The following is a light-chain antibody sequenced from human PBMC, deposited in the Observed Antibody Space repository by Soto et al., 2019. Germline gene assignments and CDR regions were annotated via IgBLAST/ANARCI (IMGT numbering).Light chain of an antibody. CDR3: SSYTSSSTLV. CDR2: YVS. J-gene: IGLJ2*01. V-gene: IGLV2-14*01. Sequence: QSALTQPASVSGSPGQSITISCTGTSSDVGYYNYVSWYQQNPGKAPKLMIYYVSNRPSGVSNRFSGSKSGNTASLTISGLQAEDEADYYCSSYTSSSTLVFGGGTKLTVL. CDR1: SSDVGYYNY.